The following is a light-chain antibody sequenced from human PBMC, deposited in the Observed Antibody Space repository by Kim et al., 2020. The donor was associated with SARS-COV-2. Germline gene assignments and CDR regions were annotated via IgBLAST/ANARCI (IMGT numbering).Light chain of an antibody. CDR1: QSLNNY. CDR3: QQSYSVPWT. Sequence: ASVGDGVIIPCRASQSLNNYLNWYQQRPGKAPQLLISAASTLQSGVPSRFSGSGSGPDFTLSITSLQPGDFATYYCQQSYSVPWTFGQGTKVDIK. CDR2: AAS. J-gene: IGKJ1*01. V-gene: IGKV1-39*01.